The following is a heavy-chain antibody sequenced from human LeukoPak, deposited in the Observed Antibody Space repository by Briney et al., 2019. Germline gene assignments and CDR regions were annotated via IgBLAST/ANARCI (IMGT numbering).Heavy chain of an antibody. D-gene: IGHD6-19*01. CDR2: IYSAGST. Sequence: NPGGSLRLSCAASGFTFSSYEMNWVRQAPGKGLEWVSVIYSAGSTYYVDSVKGRFTISRDNSKNTLYLQMNSLRAEDTAFYYCASGEWLGRLFDSWGQGTLVTVSS. CDR1: GFTFSSYE. CDR3: ASGEWLGRLFDS. J-gene: IGHJ4*02. V-gene: IGHV3-53*01.